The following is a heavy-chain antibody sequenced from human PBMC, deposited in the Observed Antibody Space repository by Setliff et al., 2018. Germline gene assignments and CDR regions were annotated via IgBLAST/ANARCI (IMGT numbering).Heavy chain of an antibody. Sequence: ASVKVSCKTSGYTFISYGISWVRQAPGQGLEWMGWISGYNGNTDYAQNFQGRVTMTTDTSTSTAYMELRSLRSDDTAAYYCARVPRLEWLLPTFDSWGQGTLVTVSS. D-gene: IGHD3-3*01. V-gene: IGHV1-18*01. CDR2: ISGYNGNT. CDR1: GYTFISYG. CDR3: ARVPRLEWLLPTFDS. J-gene: IGHJ4*02.